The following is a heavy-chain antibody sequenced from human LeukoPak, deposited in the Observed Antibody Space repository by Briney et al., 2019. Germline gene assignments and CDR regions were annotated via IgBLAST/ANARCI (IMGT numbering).Heavy chain of an antibody. J-gene: IGHJ4*02. D-gene: IGHD2-2*01. CDR2: ISASGGTT. V-gene: IGHV3-23*01. CDR3: AKRYCTSTSCSFFDS. Sequence: GGSLRLSCAASGFTFSSYAMGWVRQAPGKGLEWVSLISASGGTTYYADSVRGRFTISRDNSENTLYLQMNSLRAEDTAVYYCAKRYCTSTSCSFFDSWGQGTLVTVSS. CDR1: GFTFSSYA.